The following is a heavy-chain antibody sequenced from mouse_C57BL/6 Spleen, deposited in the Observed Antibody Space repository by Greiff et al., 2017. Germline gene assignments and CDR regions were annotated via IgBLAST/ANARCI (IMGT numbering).Heavy chain of an antibody. CDR1: GFNIKDDY. Sequence: EVQLVESGAELVRPGASVKLSCTASGFNIKDDYMHWVKQRPEHGLEWIGWIDPENGDTAYASKFQGKATLPADPSSNTAYLQLSSLTSVATAVYYCITTVVAPFDYWGQGATLTVSS. CDR3: ITTVVAPFDY. V-gene: IGHV14-4*01. D-gene: IGHD1-1*01. CDR2: IDPENGDT. J-gene: IGHJ2*01.